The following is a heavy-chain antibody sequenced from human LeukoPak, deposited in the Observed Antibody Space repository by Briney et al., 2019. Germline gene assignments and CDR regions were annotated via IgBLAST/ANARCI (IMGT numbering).Heavy chain of an antibody. J-gene: IGHJ4*02. CDR2: ISGSGGST. CDR3: AKSNSSSSGRIDY. D-gene: IGHD6-6*01. V-gene: IGHV3-23*01. Sequence: GGSLRLSCAASGFTFNNYAMSWVRQAPGKGLEWVSAISGSGGSTYYADSVKGRFTISRDNFKNTLYLQMNSLRAEDTAVYYCAKSNSSSSGRIDYWGQGTLVTVSS. CDR1: GFTFNNYA.